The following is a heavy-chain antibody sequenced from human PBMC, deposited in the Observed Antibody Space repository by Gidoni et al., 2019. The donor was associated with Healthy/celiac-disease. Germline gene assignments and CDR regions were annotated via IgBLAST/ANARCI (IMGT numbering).Heavy chain of an antibody. V-gene: IGHV3-33*01. CDR1: GFTFSSYG. J-gene: IGHJ6*02. CDR2: IWYDGSNK. Sequence: QVQLVESGGGVVQPGRSLRLSWAASGFTFSSYGMTWVRQAPGKGLEWVAVIWYDGSNKYYADSVKGRFTISRDNSKNTLYLQMNSLRAEDTAVYYCARDLFPGGPSAYYYYGMDVWGQGTTVTVSS. CDR3: ARDLFPGGPSAYYYYGMDV. D-gene: IGHD3-16*01.